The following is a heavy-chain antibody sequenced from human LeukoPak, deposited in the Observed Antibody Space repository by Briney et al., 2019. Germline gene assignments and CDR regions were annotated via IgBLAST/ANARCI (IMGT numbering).Heavy chain of an antibody. CDR2: IYYSGST. Sequence: PTETLSLTCTVSGGSISSYYWGWIRQPPGKGLEWIGSIYYSGSTYYNPSLKGRVTISVDTSKNQFSLKLSSVTAADTAVYYCARQRRYSSGWYLSDYFDYWGQGTLVTVSS. CDR3: ARQRRYSSGWYLSDYFDY. J-gene: IGHJ4*02. V-gene: IGHV4-39*01. D-gene: IGHD6-19*01. CDR1: GGSISSYY.